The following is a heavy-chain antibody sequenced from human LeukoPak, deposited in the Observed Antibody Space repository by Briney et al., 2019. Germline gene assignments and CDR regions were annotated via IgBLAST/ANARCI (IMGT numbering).Heavy chain of an antibody. CDR1: GSTFSGYA. Sequence: PGGSLRLSCAASGSTFSGYAMSWVRQAPGKGLEWVSAISGSGGSTYYADSVKGRFTISRDNPKNTLYLQMNSLRAEDTAVYYCAKDWSYFDYWGQGTLVTVSS. CDR3: AKDWSYFDY. J-gene: IGHJ4*02. CDR2: ISGSGGST. V-gene: IGHV3-23*01.